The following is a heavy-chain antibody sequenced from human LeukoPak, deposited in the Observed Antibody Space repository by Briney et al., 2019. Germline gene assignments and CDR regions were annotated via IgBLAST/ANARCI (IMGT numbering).Heavy chain of an antibody. D-gene: IGHD6-6*01. J-gene: IGHJ4*02. V-gene: IGHV1-18*01. CDR1: GYTFTSYG. Sequence: ASVKDSCKASGYTFTSYGISWVRQAPGQGLEWMGWISAYNGNTNYAQKLQGRVTMTTDTSTSTAYMELRSLRSDDTAVYYCARDLAARPLPDYWGQGTLVTVSS. CDR3: ARDLAARPLPDY. CDR2: ISAYNGNT.